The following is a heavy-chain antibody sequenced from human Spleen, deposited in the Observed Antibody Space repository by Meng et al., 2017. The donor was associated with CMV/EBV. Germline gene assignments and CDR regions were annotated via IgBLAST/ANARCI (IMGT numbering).Heavy chain of an antibody. CDR1: GFTFGDYA. D-gene: IGHD2-2*01. CDR2: IRSKAYGGTT. V-gene: IGHV3-49*04. J-gene: IGHJ6*02. Sequence: GESLKISCTASGFTFGDYAMSWVRQAPGKGLEWVGFIRSKAYGGTTEYAASVKGRFTISRDDSKSIAYLQMNSLKTEDTAVYYCTRDQIVVVPAAIYYYYYYGMDVWGQGTTVTVSS. CDR3: TRDQIVVVPAAIYYYYYYGMDV.